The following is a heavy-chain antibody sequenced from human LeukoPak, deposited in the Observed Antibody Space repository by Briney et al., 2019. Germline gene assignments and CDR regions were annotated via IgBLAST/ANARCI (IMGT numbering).Heavy chain of an antibody. V-gene: IGHV4-34*01. Sequence: PSETLPLTCAVSGGSISSGGYSWSWIRQPPGKGLEWIGESNPSGSTNYNPSLESRVTISVDTSKNQFSLNLISVTAADTAVYYCARGLRGYSYDLDYWGQGTLVTVSS. CDR3: ARGLRGYSYDLDY. J-gene: IGHJ4*02. D-gene: IGHD5-12*01. CDR1: GGSISSGGYS. CDR2: SNPSGST.